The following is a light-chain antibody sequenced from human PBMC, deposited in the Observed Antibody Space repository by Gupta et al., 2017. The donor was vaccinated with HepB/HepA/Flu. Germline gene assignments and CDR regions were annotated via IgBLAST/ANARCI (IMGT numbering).Light chain of an antibody. Sequence: DIQMTQSPSSLSASVRDRVTITCQASQDISNYLNWYQVKPGKAPKLLIYDASNLETGVPSRFRGSGSGTHFTFTISSLQPEDSATYYCQQYDNLPLTFGGGTKVEIK. V-gene: IGKV1-33*01. J-gene: IGKJ4*01. CDR2: DAS. CDR3: QQYDNLPLT. CDR1: QDISNY.